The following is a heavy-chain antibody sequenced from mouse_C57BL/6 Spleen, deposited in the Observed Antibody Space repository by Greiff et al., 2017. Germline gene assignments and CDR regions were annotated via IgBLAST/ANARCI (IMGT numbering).Heavy chain of an antibody. Sequence: EVQLQQSGRGLVKPGASVKLPCTASGFTFTDYNMDWVQQSPGKSLEWIADISPNNGGTNYNQTFKGKATLTVDKTSSTAYMELRSMTSEETAVYYCARESGTCFDYWGQGTTLTVSS. CDR3: ARESGTCFDY. V-gene: IGHV1-18*01. J-gene: IGHJ2*01. D-gene: IGHD4-1*01. CDR1: GFTFTDYN. CDR2: ISPNNGGT.